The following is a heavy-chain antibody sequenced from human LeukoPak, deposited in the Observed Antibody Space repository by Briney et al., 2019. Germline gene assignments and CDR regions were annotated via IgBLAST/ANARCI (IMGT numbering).Heavy chain of an antibody. V-gene: IGHV3-23*01. D-gene: IGHD3-22*01. CDR1: GFTFSAYA. CDR3: AKGQTSYYYDISGSYYFDY. CDR2: ISGSGSST. J-gene: IGHJ4*02. Sequence: GGSLRLSCAASGFTFSAYAMSWVRQAPGKGLEWVSLISGSGSSTNYADSVKGRFTISRDNSKSTLHPQINSLRAEDTAVYYCAKGQTSYYYDISGSYYFDYWGQGTLVTVSS.